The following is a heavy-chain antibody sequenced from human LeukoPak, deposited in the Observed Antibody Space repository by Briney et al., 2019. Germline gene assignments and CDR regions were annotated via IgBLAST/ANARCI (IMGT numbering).Heavy chain of an antibody. J-gene: IGHJ3*02. D-gene: IGHD2-15*01. V-gene: IGHV5-10-1*01. CDR2: IDPIDSYT. CDR3: ARPLRDGSYDAFDI. CDR1: GYRFPSYW. Sequence: PGESLKISCKASGYRFPSYWITWVRQMPGKGLEWMGGIDPIDSYTTYSPSFQGHVTISADRSITTAYLQWSSLTAADTAMYYCARPLRDGSYDAFDIWGQGTRVTVSS.